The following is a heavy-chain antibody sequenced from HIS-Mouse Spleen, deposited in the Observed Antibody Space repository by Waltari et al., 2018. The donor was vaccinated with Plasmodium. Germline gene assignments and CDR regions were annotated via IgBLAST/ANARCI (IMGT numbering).Heavy chain of an antibody. CDR3: ARVDYGSGDYYYYYGMDV. V-gene: IGHV4-38-2*02. CDR2: IYHVGRT. CDR1: VYSISSGYY. Sequence: QVQLQESGPGLVKPSETLSLTCTVSVYSISSGYYWGWIRQPPGRGLEWIGSIYHVGRTYYNPSLKSRVTISVDTSKNQFSRKLGSVTAADTAVYYCARVDYGSGDYYYYYGMDVWGQGTTVTVSS. J-gene: IGHJ6*02. D-gene: IGHD3-10*01.